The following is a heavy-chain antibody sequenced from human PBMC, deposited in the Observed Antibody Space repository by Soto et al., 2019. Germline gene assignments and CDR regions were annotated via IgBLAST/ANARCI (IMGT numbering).Heavy chain of an antibody. V-gene: IGHV4-34*01. CDR3: ARAPPFYSYGMDV. CDR2: INHSGST. J-gene: IGHJ6*02. CDR1: GGSFSDYY. Sequence: NPSETLSLTCAIYGGSFSDYYCSWIRQSPGKGLEWIGEINHSGSTNYNPSLKTRVTISLDTSMNLFSLRLSSVTAADTAMYYCARAPPFYSYGMDVWGQGTTVTVS.